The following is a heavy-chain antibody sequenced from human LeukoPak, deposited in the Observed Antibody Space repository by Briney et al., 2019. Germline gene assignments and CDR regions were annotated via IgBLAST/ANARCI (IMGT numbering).Heavy chain of an antibody. D-gene: IGHD5-12*01. J-gene: IGHJ4*02. CDR1: GGSISSGGYS. CDR3: ARFLRGYIGYGFDY. CDR2: MYYSGST. Sequence: SETLSLTCAVSGGSISSGGYSWSWIRQSPGKGLEWIGYMYYSGSTYYNPSLKSRVSISVDTSKNQFSLKLSSVTAADTAVYYCARFLRGYIGYGFDYWGQGTLVTVSS. V-gene: IGHV4-30-4*07.